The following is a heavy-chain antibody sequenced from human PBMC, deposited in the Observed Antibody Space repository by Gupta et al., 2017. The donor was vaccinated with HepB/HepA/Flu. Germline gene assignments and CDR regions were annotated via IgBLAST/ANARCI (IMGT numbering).Heavy chain of an antibody. V-gene: IGHV3-33*01. Sequence: QVQLVEWGGGVVPAGKSMRLSWATAGMVASTFGIHWTRQTTGKELEWVAVIWNDASDQYYADSVNGRFPLSRDNSKNTLSLQMNSLRVEDTAISYCARGRGSNYRDAFDVCGQGTMVTVSS. D-gene: IGHD4-11*01. CDR3: ARGRGSNYRDAFDV. CDR1: GMVASTFG. CDR2: IWNDASDQ. J-gene: IGHJ3*01.